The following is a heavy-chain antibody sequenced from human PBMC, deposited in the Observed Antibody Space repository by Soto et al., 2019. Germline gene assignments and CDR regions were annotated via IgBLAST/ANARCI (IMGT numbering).Heavy chain of an antibody. V-gene: IGHV1-69*01. J-gene: IGHJ6*02. D-gene: IGHD5-18*01. CDR1: GGTFSSYA. CDR2: IIPIFGTA. Sequence: QVQLVQSGAEVKKPGSSVKVSCRASGGTFSSYAISWVRQAPGQGLEWMGGIIPIFGTANYAQKFQGRVTITADESTSTAYTELSSLRSEDTAVSYCADGDTAMVTGRDYYYGMDVCGQGTTVTVSS. CDR3: ADGDTAMVTGRDYYYGMDV.